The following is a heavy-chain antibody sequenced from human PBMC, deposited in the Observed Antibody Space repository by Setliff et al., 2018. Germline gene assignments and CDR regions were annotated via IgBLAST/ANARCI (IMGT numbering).Heavy chain of an antibody. Sequence: VASVKVSCKASGYTFSTYPMHWVRQAPGQSLEWMGWISTANGNTKYSQQFQGRVTITRDTSASTVYMELSSLRSEDMAVYYCAMTSATWCMDVWGKGTTVTVSS. CDR3: AMTSATWCMDV. CDR1: GYTFSTYP. J-gene: IGHJ6*03. D-gene: IGHD2-8*02. V-gene: IGHV1-3*03. CDR2: ISTANGNT.